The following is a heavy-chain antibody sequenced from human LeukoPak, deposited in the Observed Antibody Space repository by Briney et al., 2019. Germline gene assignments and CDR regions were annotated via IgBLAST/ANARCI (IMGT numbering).Heavy chain of an antibody. V-gene: IGHV4-39*01. D-gene: IGHD3-22*01. J-gene: IGHJ4*02. CDR2: IYYSGST. CDR3: ARVYDSSGPFDY. CDR1: GGSISSSSYY. Sequence: SETLSLTCTVSGGSISSSSYYWGWLRQPPGKGLEWIGSIYYSGSTYYNPSLKSRVTISVDTSKNQFSLKLSSVTAADTAVYYCARVYDSSGPFDYWGQGTLVTVSS.